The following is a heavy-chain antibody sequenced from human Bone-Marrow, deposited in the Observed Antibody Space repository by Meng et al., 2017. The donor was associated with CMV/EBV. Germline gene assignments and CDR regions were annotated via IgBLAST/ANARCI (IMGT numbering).Heavy chain of an antibody. Sequence: ASVTDTCKASGFLFTENNLHWVRQAPGQGLEWMGIINPSGGVTYGRKFQGSVSMTRDTSTTTVYLDLSSLKSEDTAVYYCARERYDLWSGLDLDHWGQGTLVTVSS. CDR2: INPSGGVT. J-gene: IGHJ4*01. CDR3: ARERYDLWSGLDLDH. CDR1: GFLFTENN. D-gene: IGHD3-3*01. V-gene: IGHV1-46*01.